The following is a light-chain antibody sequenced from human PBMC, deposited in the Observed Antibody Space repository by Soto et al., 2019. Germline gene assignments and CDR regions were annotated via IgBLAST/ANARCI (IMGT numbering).Light chain of an antibody. Sequence: VLTQPPSVSGAPRQRVTISCSGSGSSIGNNAVKWYQQVPGKAPKLLNSDDDLLPSGVSDRFSASKSGTSASLAISEVQSEDEADYYCAAWDDSVKGWVFGGGTKLTVL. J-gene: IGLJ3*02. CDR1: GSSIGNNA. CDR3: AAWDDSVKGWV. V-gene: IGLV1-36*01. CDR2: DDD.